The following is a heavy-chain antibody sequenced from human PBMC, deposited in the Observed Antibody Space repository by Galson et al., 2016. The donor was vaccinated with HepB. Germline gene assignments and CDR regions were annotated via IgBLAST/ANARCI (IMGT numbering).Heavy chain of an antibody. CDR2: VYHTGST. Sequence: SETLSLTCTVSGDSMSSSSHYWGWIRQPPGKGLEWIGNVYHTGSTYYNSSLKGRVTISIDTSQNHFSLQLTSVTVADTAVYFCARGFFIDYWGQGILVTVSS. V-gene: IGHV4-39*07. CDR3: ARGFFIDY. CDR1: GDSMSSSSHY. D-gene: IGHD3-10*01. J-gene: IGHJ4*02.